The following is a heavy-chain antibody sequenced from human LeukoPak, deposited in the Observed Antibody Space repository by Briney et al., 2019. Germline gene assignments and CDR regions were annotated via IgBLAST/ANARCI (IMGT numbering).Heavy chain of an antibody. CDR3: ARDPYSGSYGDSYYYYMDV. V-gene: IGHV3-21*01. CDR2: ITSTGSYT. J-gene: IGHJ6*03. D-gene: IGHD1-26*01. CDR1: GFTFSSYN. Sequence: PGGSLRLSCAASGFTFSSYNMNWVRQAPGKGLEWVSSITSTGSYTFYADSVKGRFTISGDNAKNSLYLQMNSLRAEDTAIYYCARDPYSGSYGDSYYYYMDVWGKGTTVTISS.